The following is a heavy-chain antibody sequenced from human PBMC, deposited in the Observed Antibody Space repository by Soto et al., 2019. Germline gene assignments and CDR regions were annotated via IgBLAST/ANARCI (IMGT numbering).Heavy chain of an antibody. CDR3: ARVANTGYAVGPFDS. D-gene: IGHD5-18*01. J-gene: IGHJ4*02. V-gene: IGHV1-2*02. CDR2: IKPNSGGI. Sequence: ASVKVSCKASGYTFTGYYIHWVRQAPGQGLEWMGWIKPNSGGIDYAQKFQGRVTMTRDTSISTAYMELSRLTSDDTAVYYCARVANTGYAVGPFDSWGQGTLVTVSS. CDR1: GYTFTGYY.